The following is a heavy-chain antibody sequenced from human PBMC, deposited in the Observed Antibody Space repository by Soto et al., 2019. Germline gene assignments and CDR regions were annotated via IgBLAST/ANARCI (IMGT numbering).Heavy chain of an antibody. D-gene: IGHD1-7*01. CDR3: ARVLRQVKGITGTTEAGYFDY. Sequence: PGGSLRLSCAASGFTFSKYWMSWVRQAPGKGLEWVANIKQDGSEKYYVDSVKGRFIVSRDDVKNSLFLQMNSLRAEDTAVYYCARVLRQVKGITGTTEAGYFDYWGQGTLVTVSS. J-gene: IGHJ4*02. CDR1: GFTFSKYW. CDR2: IKQDGSEK. V-gene: IGHV3-7*01.